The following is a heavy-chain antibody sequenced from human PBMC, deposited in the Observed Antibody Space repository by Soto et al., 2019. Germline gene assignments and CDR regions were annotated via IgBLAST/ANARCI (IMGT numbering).Heavy chain of an antibody. V-gene: IGHV1-18*01. J-gene: IGHJ3*02. CDR3: ARDSGDGQQLGIDAFDI. CDR2: ISAYNGNT. Sequence: QVQLVQSGAEVKKPGASVKVSCKASGYTFTSYGISWVRQAPGQGLEWMGWISAYNGNTNYAQKLQGRVTMTTDTSTSTAHMELRSLRSDDTAVYYCARDSGDGQQLGIDAFDIWGQGTMVTVSS. CDR1: GYTFTSYG. D-gene: IGHD6-13*01.